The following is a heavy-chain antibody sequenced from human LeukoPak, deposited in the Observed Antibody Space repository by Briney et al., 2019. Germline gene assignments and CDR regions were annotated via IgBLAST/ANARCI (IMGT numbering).Heavy chain of an antibody. CDR2: ISWNSGKI. J-gene: IGHJ6*04. CDR1: GFDFEDYA. CDR3: AKGRLIAAPFYYFGMDV. D-gene: IGHD2/OR15-2a*01. Sequence: GRSLRLSCAASGFDFEDYAFHWVRQVPGKGLEWVSGISWNSGKIGYADSVRGRFTISRDNAKNSVYLQMNSLRADDTALYYCAKGRLIAAPFYYFGMDVWGKGTTVTVSS. V-gene: IGHV3-9*01.